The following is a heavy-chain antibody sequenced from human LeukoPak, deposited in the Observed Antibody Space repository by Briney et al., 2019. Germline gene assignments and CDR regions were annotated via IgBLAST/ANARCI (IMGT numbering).Heavy chain of an antibody. CDR1: GGSISSYY. J-gene: IGHJ4*02. CDR2: IYYSGST. D-gene: IGHD3-3*01. Sequence: SETLSLTCTVSGGSISSYYWSWIRQPPGKGLEWIGYIYYSGSTNYNPSLKSRVTISVDTSKNQFSLKLSSVTAADTAVYYCARVPSTIFGVVTYYFDYWGQGTLVPVSS. V-gene: IGHV4-59*01. CDR3: ARVPSTIFGVVTYYFDY.